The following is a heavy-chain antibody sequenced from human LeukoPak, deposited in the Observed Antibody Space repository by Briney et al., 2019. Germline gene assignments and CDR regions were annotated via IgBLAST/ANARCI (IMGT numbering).Heavy chain of an antibody. CDR3: VRGADMNYNFENSFYFDS. D-gene: IGHD3-3*01. V-gene: IGHV3-33*01. Sequence: PGGSLRLSCAVSGFTMKNFGMHWVRQAPGKGLEWVAVIWYDGSQRRYIDSVKGRFAISRENSMNTLSLEMNGLRVEDTAVYYCVRGADMNYNFENSFYFDSWGQGALVIVSS. CDR2: IWYDGSQR. CDR1: GFTMKNFG. J-gene: IGHJ4*02.